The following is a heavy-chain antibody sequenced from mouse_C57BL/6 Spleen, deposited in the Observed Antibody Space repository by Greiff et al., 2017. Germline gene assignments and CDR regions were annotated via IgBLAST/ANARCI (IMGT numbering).Heavy chain of an antibody. Sequence: EVQLQQSGPELVKPGASVKISCTASGYTFTNYYMNWVKQSPGKSLEWIGDISPNNGGTNYNQKFTGKATLTVDNSTSTAYLELRSLTSEYAADYYCAREGDYYSFGYWGQGTTLTVAS. CDR2: ISPNNGGT. D-gene: IGHD2-12*01. V-gene: IGHV1-26*01. J-gene: IGHJ2*01. CDR3: AREGDYYSFGY. CDR1: GYTFTNYY.